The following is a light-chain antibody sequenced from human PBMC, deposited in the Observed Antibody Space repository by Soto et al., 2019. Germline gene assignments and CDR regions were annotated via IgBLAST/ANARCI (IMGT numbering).Light chain of an antibody. J-gene: IGKJ4*01. Sequence: DIQMTQSPSSVSASVGDRVTITCRTSQTISAWLAWYQQKPGKAPNLLIYATSTLQTGVPSRFSGSGSGTEFTLTISSLQPDDFATYYCQQASISQLTFGGGTKVEIK. V-gene: IGKV1-12*01. CDR2: ATS. CDR3: QQASISQLT. CDR1: QTISAW.